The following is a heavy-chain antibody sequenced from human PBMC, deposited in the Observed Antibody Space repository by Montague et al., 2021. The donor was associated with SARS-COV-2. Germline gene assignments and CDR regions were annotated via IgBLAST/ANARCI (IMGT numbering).Heavy chain of an antibody. Sequence: SETLSLTCAVYGGSFSGYYWSWIRRPPGKGLEWIGESNHSGGTNXNPYLKGRVTISVDTSKNQFSLKLTSVTAADTAVYYCARGLSGSYSGGWVPVALFDFYHYMDVWAKGTTVTVSS. D-gene: IGHD6-25*01. V-gene: IGHV4-34*01. CDR1: GGSFSGYY. CDR3: ARGLSGSYSGGWVPVALFDFYHYMDV. J-gene: IGHJ6*03. CDR2: SNHSGGT.